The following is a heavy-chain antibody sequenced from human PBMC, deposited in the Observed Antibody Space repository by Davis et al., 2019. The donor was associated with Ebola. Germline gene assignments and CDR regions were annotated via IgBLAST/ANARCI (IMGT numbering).Heavy chain of an antibody. D-gene: IGHD2-2*02. CDR3: ARDRIVVVPAAIYYYYYGMDV. CDR1: GFTFSSYS. V-gene: IGHV3-21*04. Sequence: GESLKISCAASGFTFSSYSMNWVRQAPGKGLEWVSSISSSSSYIYYADSVKGRFTISRDNAKNSLYLQMNSLRAEDTAVYYCARDRIVVVPAAIYYYYYGMDVWGQGTTVTVSS. CDR2: ISSSSSYI. J-gene: IGHJ6*02.